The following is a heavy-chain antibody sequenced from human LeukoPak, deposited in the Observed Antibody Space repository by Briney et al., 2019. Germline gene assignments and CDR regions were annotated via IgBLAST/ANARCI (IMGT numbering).Heavy chain of an antibody. CDR2: IYYSGST. Sequence: SETLSLTCTVSGGSISSYYWSWIRQPPGKGLEWIGYIYYSGSTNYNPSLKSRVTISVDTSKNQFSLKLSSVTAADTAVYYCARARYYYDSWPYFDYWGQGTLVTVSS. J-gene: IGHJ4*02. V-gene: IGHV4-59*01. CDR1: GGSISSYY. D-gene: IGHD3-22*01. CDR3: ARARYYYDSWPYFDY.